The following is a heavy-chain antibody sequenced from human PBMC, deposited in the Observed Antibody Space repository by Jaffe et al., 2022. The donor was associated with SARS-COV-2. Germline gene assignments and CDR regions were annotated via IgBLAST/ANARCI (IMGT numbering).Heavy chain of an antibody. CDR3: ARDPSGYADYYYYGMDV. CDR1: GFTFSSYS. CDR2: ISSSSSYI. Sequence: EVQLVESGGGLVKPGGSLRLSCAASGFTFSSYSMNWVRQAPGKGLEWVSSISSSSSYIYYADSVKGRFTISRDNAKNSLYLQMNSLRAEDTAVYYCARDPSGYADYYYYGMDVWGQGTTVTVSS. V-gene: IGHV3-21*01. D-gene: IGHD5-12*01. J-gene: IGHJ6*02.